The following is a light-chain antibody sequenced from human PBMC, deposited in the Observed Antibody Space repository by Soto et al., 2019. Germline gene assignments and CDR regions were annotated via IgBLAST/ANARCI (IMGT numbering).Light chain of an antibody. CDR2: AAS. Sequence: DFQMTQPPPSVSASVEDRVTITCRASRDITTWLAGYQQKPGKAPKLLIYAASTLQSGVPSRFSGSGSGTDFTLTISSLQPEDFATYYCHQANTLPLTFGGGTKVEIK. J-gene: IGKJ4*01. CDR1: RDITTW. CDR3: HQANTLPLT. V-gene: IGKV1-12*01.